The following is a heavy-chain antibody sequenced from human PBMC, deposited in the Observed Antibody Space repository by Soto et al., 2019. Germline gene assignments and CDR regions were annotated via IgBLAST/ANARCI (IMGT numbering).Heavy chain of an antibody. CDR2: IIPILGIA. CDR3: ERATLGYSSRGSGYSANHWFDP. D-gene: IGHD2-15*01. Sequence: QVQLVQSGAEVKKPGSSVKVSCKASGGTFSSYTISWVRQAPGQGLEWMGRIIPILGIANYAQKFQGRVTITADKSPSTPYMELSSLRSEGTAEYYNERATLGYSSRGSGYSANHWFDPWGQGTLVTVSS. J-gene: IGHJ5*02. V-gene: IGHV1-69*02. CDR1: GGTFSSYT.